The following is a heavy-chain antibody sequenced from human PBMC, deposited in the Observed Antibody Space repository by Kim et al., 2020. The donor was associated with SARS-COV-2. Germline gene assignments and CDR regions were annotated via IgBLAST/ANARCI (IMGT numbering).Heavy chain of an antibody. J-gene: IGHJ4*02. V-gene: IGHV3-23*01. D-gene: IGHD1-7*01. CDR3: AKDLITGTT. Sequence: GSTSYAHSVKGRFTISRDNAKNTLYLQMNSLRAEDTAVYYCAKDLITGTTWGQGTLVTVSS. CDR2: GST.